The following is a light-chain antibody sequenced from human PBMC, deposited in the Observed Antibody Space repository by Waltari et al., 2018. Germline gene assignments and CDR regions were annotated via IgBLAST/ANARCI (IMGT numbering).Light chain of an antibody. J-gene: IGLJ2*01. CDR3: QSYDTTLSAVV. CDR2: GFA. Sequence: QSVLTQPPSVSGAPGQIITISCSGTKSNIGAAFDVHWYQQLPGTAPKLLLHGFANRRSGGADRFSGFKSGASASLVITGLQAEEEADYYCQSYDTTLSAVVFGGGTRLTVL. V-gene: IGLV1-40*01. CDR1: KSNIGAAFD.